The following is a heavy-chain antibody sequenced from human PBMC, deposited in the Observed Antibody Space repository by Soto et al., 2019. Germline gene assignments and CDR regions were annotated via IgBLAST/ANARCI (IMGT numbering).Heavy chain of an antibody. V-gene: IGHV3-33*01. J-gene: IGHJ4*02. Sequence: GALRHSRGGSGFTPRSYGNHWGRPAPGKGLEWVAVIWYDGSNKYYADSVKGRFTISRDNSKNTLYLQMNSLRAEDTAVYYCARDLEGSSWYDYWGQGTLVTVSS. D-gene: IGHD6-13*01. CDR2: IWYDGSNK. CDR1: GFTPRSYG. CDR3: ARDLEGSSWYDY.